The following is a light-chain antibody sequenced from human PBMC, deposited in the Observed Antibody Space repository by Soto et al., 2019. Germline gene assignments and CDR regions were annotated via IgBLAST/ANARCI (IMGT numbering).Light chain of an antibody. Sequence: QSVLTQPPSVSGAPGQRVTISCTGSSSNIGAGHDVHWYQQLPGTAPKLLMYDNTDRPSGVPDRFSGSKSGTSASLAITGLQAEDEADYYCCSYAGSVTVVFGGGTKLTVL. CDR3: CSYAGSVTVV. V-gene: IGLV1-40*01. CDR2: DNT. J-gene: IGLJ2*01. CDR1: SSNIGAGHD.